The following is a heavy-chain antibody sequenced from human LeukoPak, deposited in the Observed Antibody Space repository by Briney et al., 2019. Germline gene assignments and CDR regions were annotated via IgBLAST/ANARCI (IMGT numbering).Heavy chain of an antibody. CDR1: GFTVSSNY. Sequence: GGSLRLSCAASGFTVSSNYMSWVRQAPGKGLEWVSVIYSGGSTYYADSVKGRFTISRDNSKNTLYLQTNSLRAEDTAVYYCATSDPGISGAFDYWGQGTLVTVSS. CDR2: IYSGGST. D-gene: IGHD2-15*01. CDR3: ATSDPGISGAFDY. V-gene: IGHV3-53*01. J-gene: IGHJ4*02.